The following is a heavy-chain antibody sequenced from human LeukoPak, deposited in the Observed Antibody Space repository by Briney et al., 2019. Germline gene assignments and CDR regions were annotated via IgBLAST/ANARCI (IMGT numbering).Heavy chain of an antibody. D-gene: IGHD4-17*01. CDR2: ILWYGGNT. Sequence: GGALRLSCAASGFTFEDYAMSWVRQAPGQGLEWVSGILWYGGNTGYADSVKGRFTISRDNARNSLYLQMNSLRAEDTALYYCARDGYGDYYFAYWGQGTLVTVSS. CDR1: GFTFEDYA. J-gene: IGHJ4*02. CDR3: ARDGYGDYYFAY. V-gene: IGHV3-20*04.